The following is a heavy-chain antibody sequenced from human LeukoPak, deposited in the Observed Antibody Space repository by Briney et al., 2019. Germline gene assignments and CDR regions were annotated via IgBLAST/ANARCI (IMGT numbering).Heavy chain of an antibody. D-gene: IGHD4-23*01. V-gene: IGHV3-23*01. CDR2: ISSSGGDT. J-gene: IGHJ4*02. Sequence: PGGSLRLSCAASGFTFSSYSMNWVRQAPGKGLEWVSGISSSGGDTPYADSAKGRFTISRDNSKNTLYLQMNSLRAEDTAVYYCAKKNSGLHPFDFWGQGTLVIVSS. CDR1: GFTFSSYS. CDR3: AKKNSGLHPFDF.